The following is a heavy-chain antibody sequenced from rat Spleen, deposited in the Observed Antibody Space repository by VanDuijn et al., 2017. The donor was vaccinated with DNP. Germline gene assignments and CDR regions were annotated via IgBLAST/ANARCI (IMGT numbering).Heavy chain of an antibody. CDR3: ATAGVRVSESPGWFDN. D-gene: IGHD1-4*01. CDR1: GFTFNNYG. Sequence: EVQLVESGGNLVQPGGSLKLSCAASGFTFNNYGMAWVRQAPTKGLEWVASITNSGDVTFYRDSVKGRFTMSRDISRSTLYLQMDSLRSEDTATYYCATAGVRVSESPGWFDNWGQGTLVTVST. J-gene: IGHJ3*01. CDR2: ITNSGDVT. V-gene: IGHV5S13*01.